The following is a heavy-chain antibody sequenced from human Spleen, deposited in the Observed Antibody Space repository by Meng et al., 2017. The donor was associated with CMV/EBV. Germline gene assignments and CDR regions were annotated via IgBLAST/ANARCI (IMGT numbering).Heavy chain of an antibody. J-gene: IGHJ4*02. Sequence: GESLKISCAASGFTFSSYGMHWVRQAPGKGLEWVAVIWYDGSNKYYADSVKGRFTISRDNSKSTLYLQMDSLRTEDTAVYYCANTVGSTTYPRDYWGQGTLVTVSS. CDR3: ANTVGSTTYPRDY. CDR2: IWYDGSNK. CDR1: GFTFSSYG. D-gene: IGHD2-2*01. V-gene: IGHV3-30*02.